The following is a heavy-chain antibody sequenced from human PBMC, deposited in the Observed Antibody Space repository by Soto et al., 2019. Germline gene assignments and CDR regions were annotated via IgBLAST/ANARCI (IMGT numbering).Heavy chain of an antibody. CDR3: ARDYYDSSGYYYFDY. D-gene: IGHD3-22*01. J-gene: IGHJ4*02. CDR2: IIPIFGTA. Sequence: SVKVSCKASGGTFSSYAISWVRQAPGQGLEWMGGIIPIFGTANYAQKFQGRVTITADKSTSTAYMELSSLRSEDTAVYYCARDYYDSSGYYYFDYWGQGTLVTVPQ. CDR1: GGTFSSYA. V-gene: IGHV1-69*06.